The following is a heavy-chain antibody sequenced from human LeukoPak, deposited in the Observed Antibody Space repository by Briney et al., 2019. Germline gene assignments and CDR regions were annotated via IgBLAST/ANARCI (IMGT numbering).Heavy chain of an antibody. J-gene: IGHJ4*02. Sequence: PSETLSLTCTVSGGSISSSSYYWGWIRQPPGKGLEWIGSIYYSGSTYYNPSLKSRATISVDTSKNQYSQKLSSVTAADTAVYYCAREVIFRELFKGYDYWGQGILVTVS. CDR1: GGSISSSSYY. CDR2: IYYSGST. D-gene: IGHD3-10*01. V-gene: IGHV4-39*02. CDR3: AREVIFRELFKGYDY.